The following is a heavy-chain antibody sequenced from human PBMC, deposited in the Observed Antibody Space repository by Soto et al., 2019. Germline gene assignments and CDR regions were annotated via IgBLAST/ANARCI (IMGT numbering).Heavy chain of an antibody. D-gene: IGHD3-16*01. J-gene: IGHJ4*02. V-gene: IGHV1-18*01. CDR1: GYTFTSYG. CDR2: ISAYNGNT. CDR3: AGGGGSTFPGGFDY. Sequence: QVQLVQSGAEVKKPGASVKVSCKASGYTFTSYGISWVRQAPGQGLEWMGWISAYNGNTNYAQKLQGRVTMTTDTSTRKAYMGRGSLRSDDTAVYYGAGGGGSTFPGGFDYWGQGTLVTVSS.